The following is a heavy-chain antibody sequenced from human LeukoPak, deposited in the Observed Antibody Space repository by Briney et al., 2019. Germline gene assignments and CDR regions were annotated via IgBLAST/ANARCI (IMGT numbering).Heavy chain of an antibody. Sequence: PGGSLRLSCAASGFTFSSYGMHWVRQAPGKGLEWVAVIWYDGSNKYYVDSVKGRFTISRDNSKNTLYLQMNSLRAEDTAVYYCAKAQYSGSYYGAFDIWGQGTMVTVSS. CDR1: GFTFSSYG. J-gene: IGHJ3*02. V-gene: IGHV3-33*06. D-gene: IGHD1-26*01. CDR2: IWYDGSNK. CDR3: AKAQYSGSYYGAFDI.